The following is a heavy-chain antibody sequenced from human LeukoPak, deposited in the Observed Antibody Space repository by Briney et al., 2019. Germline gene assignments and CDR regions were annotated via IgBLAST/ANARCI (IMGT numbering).Heavy chain of an antibody. CDR1: GGSINSYY. V-gene: IGHV4-59*01. D-gene: IGHD2-8*01. CDR2: IYYSGST. CDR3: TSGGMVSGDY. J-gene: IGHJ4*01. Sequence: SQTLSLTCTVSGGSINSYYWSWIRPPPGKGLEWIGYIYYSGSTNYNPSLKSRVTISRDTSKNQFSLKLRSGTAADTAVYYCTSGGMVSGDYWGHGTLVTVSS.